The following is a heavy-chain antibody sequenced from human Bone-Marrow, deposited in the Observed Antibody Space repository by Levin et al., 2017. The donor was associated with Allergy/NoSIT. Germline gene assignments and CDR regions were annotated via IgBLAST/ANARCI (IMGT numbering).Heavy chain of an antibody. Sequence: QAGGSLRLSCAASGFTFSDHYMDWVRQAPGKGLEWVGRTRNKANSYTTEYAASVKGRFTISRDDSKNSLYLQMNSLKTEDTAVYYCARDRRVNGMDVWGQGTTVTVSS. D-gene: IGHD2-21*01. CDR1: GFTFSDHY. CDR2: TRNKANSYTT. J-gene: IGHJ6*02. V-gene: IGHV3-72*01. CDR3: ARDRRVNGMDV.